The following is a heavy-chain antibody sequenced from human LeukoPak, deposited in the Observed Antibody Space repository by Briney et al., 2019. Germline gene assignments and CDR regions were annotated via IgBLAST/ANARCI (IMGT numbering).Heavy chain of an antibody. CDR3: ARGDSGDAFDI. CDR1: GGSISSYY. V-gene: IGHV4-59*01. CDR2: IYYSGST. Sequence: PSETLSLTCTVSGGSISSYYWSWIRQPPEKGLEWIGYIYYSGSTNYNPSLKSRVTISVDTSKNQFSLKLSSVTAADTAVYYCARGDSGDAFDIWGQGTMVTVSS. D-gene: IGHD5-12*01. J-gene: IGHJ3*02.